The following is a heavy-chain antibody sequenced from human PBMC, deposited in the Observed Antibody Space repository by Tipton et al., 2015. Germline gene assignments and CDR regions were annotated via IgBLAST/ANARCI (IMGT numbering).Heavy chain of an antibody. D-gene: IGHD2-21*02. V-gene: IGHV4-59*01. Sequence: TLSLTCTVSGGSIRDYYWTWIRQPPGGGLEWIGYVYYSGSTNYNPSLQSRVTMSVDTSKNQFSLKVTSVTAADTALYYCARFNCGGDCYSYRGWFDPWGQGTLVTVSS. CDR1: GGSIRDYY. CDR3: ARFNCGGDCYSYRGWFDP. J-gene: IGHJ5*02. CDR2: VYYSGST.